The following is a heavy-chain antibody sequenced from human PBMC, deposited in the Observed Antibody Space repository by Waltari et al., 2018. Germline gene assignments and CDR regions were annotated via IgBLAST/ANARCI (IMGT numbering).Heavy chain of an antibody. D-gene: IGHD7-27*01. CDR2: IRSKAYGGTT. CDR3: ARAPTGDRVAFDI. CDR1: GFTFGDYA. V-gene: IGHV3-49*04. Sequence: EVQLVESGGGLVQPGRSLRLSCTASGFTFGDYAMSWVRQAPGKGLEWVGFIRSKAYGGTTEYAASVKGRFTISRDDSKSIAYLQMNSLKTEDTAVYYCARAPTGDRVAFDIWGQGTMVTVSS. J-gene: IGHJ3*02.